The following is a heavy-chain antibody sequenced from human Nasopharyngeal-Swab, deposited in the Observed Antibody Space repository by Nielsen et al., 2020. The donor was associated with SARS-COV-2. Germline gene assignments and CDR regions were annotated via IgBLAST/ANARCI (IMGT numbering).Heavy chain of an antibody. CDR3: ARVLGDYGDS. V-gene: IGHV3-11*06. D-gene: IGHD1-26*01. CDR2: ISSSSSYT. Sequence: GESLKISCAASGFTFSDYYMSWIRQAPGKGLEWVSYISSSSSYTNYADSVKGRFTISRDNAKNSLYLQMNSLRAEDTAVYYCARVLGDYGDSWGQGTLVTVSS. CDR1: GFTFSDYY. J-gene: IGHJ4*02.